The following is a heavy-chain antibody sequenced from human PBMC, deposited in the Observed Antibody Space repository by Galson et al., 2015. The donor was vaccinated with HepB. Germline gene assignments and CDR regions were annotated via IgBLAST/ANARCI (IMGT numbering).Heavy chain of an antibody. D-gene: IGHD3-22*01. CDR1: GYNFATYW. J-gene: IGHJ3*02. V-gene: IGHV5-51*01. Sequence: QSGAEVKKPGESLKISCKGSGYNFATYWVGWVRQMSGKGPEWMGIIFPYDSSTRYSPSFQGQVTISADKSINTAYLQWNSLKASDTAMYYCAIYYDITGGAFDIWGQGTRVPGSS. CDR3: AIYYDITGGAFDI. CDR2: IFPYDSST.